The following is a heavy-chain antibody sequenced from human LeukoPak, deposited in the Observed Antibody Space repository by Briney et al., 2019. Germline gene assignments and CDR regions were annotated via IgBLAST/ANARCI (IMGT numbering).Heavy chain of an antibody. CDR3: ARDNWFGEPRDYFDY. Sequence: GRSLRLSCAASGFTFSSYGMHWVRQAPGKGLEWVAVIWYDGSNKYWAYSVKGRFTISRDNSKNKLYLQMNSLRAEDTAVYYCARDNWFGEPRDYFDYWGQGTLVTVSS. CDR1: GFTFSSYG. CDR2: IWYDGSNK. J-gene: IGHJ4*02. D-gene: IGHD3-10*01. V-gene: IGHV3-33*01.